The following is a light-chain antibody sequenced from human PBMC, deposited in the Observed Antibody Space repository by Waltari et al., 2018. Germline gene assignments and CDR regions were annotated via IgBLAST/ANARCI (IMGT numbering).Light chain of an antibody. V-gene: IGKV1-33*01. Sequence: DIQMTQSPSSLSASVGDKVTITCQASQDIGNYLNWYQQKQGKAPNLLTHAASNLEGGVPSRFSGRVSGTHFSFTISSLQPGDFATYYCQQYLSLPYTFGQGTILDI. CDR3: QQYLSLPYT. CDR2: AAS. CDR1: QDIGNY. J-gene: IGKJ2*01.